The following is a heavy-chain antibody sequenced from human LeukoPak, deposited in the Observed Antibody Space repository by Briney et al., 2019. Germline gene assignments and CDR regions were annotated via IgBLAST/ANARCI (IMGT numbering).Heavy chain of an antibody. V-gene: IGHV3-7*01. D-gene: IGHD3-16*01. CDR2: IKQDGSEK. CDR3: AREWGLEDY. CDR1: EFTFSSYW. J-gene: IGHJ4*02. Sequence: GGSLRLSCAASEFTFSSYWMNWVRQAPGKGLEWVANIKQDGSEKYYVGSVKGRFTISRDNAKNSLYLQMNSLRAEDTAVYYCAREWGLEDYWGQGTLVTVSS.